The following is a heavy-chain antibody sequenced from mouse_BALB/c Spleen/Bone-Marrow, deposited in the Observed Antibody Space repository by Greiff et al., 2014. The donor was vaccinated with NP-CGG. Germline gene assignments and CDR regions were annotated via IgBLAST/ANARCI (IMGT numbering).Heavy chain of an antibody. CDR3: AFITTVVEYYFDY. D-gene: IGHD1-1*01. V-gene: IGHV14-3*02. CDR2: IDPANGNS. Sequence: EVQLVESGAELVEPGASAKLSCTASGFNIKDTYMHWVKQRPEQGLEWIGRIDPANGNSKYDPKFQGKATITADTSSNTAYLQLSSLTSEDTAVYYCAFITTVVEYYFDYWGQGTTLTVSS. J-gene: IGHJ2*01. CDR1: GFNIKDTY.